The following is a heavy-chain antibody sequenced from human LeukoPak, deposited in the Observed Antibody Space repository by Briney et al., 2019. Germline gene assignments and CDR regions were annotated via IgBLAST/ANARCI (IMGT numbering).Heavy chain of an antibody. CDR2: ISSSSSTI. CDR1: GFTFSSYS. J-gene: IGHJ3*02. CDR3: ARSGRFLEWLLHDAFDI. D-gene: IGHD3-3*01. V-gene: IGHV3-48*01. Sequence: PGGSLRLSCAASGFTFSSYSMNWVRQAPGKGLEWVSYISSSSSTIYYADSVKGRFTISRDNAKNSLYLQMNSLRAEDTAVYYCARSGRFLEWLLHDAFDIWGQGTMVTVSS.